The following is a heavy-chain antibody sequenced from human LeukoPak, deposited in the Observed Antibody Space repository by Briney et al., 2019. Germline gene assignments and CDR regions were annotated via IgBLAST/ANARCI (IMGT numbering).Heavy chain of an antibody. CDR1: GGSISNGDYY. CDR3: ARDGYSRFRVPRTTYGMDV. CDR2: TYYRGST. V-gene: IGHV4-30-4*01. D-gene: IGHD2-15*01. Sequence: SETLSLTCTVSGGSISNGDYYWSWIRQSPEKGLEWIGYTYYRGSTYYNPSLKSRVTISVDTSKNQFSLKLSSVTAADTAVYYCARDGYSRFRVPRTTYGMDVWGQGTTVTVSS. J-gene: IGHJ6*02.